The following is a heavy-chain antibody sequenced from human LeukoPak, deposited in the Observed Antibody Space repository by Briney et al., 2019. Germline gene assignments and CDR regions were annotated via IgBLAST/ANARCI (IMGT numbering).Heavy chain of an antibody. J-gene: IGHJ4*02. CDR1: GFTFTIYA. CDR3: ASCDSRYYFDY. D-gene: IGHD2/OR15-2a*01. V-gene: IGHV3-23*01. CDR2: ISGGGGNT. Sequence: PGGSLRLSCAASGFTFTIYAMSWVRQAPGKGLEWVSGISGGGGNTYSADSVKGRFTISRDSSQNTLYLQVNSLTVEDTALYYCASCDSRYYFDYWGQGTLVTVSS.